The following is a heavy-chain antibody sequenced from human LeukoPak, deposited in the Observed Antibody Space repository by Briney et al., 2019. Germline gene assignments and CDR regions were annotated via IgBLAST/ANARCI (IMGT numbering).Heavy chain of an antibody. V-gene: IGHV3-21*01. J-gene: IGHJ3*02. Sequence: GGSLRLSCAASGFTFSNYHMNWVRQAPGKGLEWVSSIAGSTSSYIYYADSLKGRVTISRDNAKNSLFLQMNSLRAEDTAVYYCARDTARDYGDYADAFDIWGQGTLVTVSS. CDR2: IAGSTSSYI. CDR1: GFTFSNYH. CDR3: ARDTARDYGDYADAFDI. D-gene: IGHD4-17*01.